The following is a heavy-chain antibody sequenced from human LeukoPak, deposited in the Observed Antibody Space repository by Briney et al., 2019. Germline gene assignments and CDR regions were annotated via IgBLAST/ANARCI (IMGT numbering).Heavy chain of an antibody. J-gene: IGHJ4*02. CDR3: ARASVRGPVVVAANY. Sequence: ASVKVSCKASGYTFTGYYMHWVRHAPGQGLVWMGWINPNSGGTNYAQKCQGRVTMTRDTSISTAYMERSRLRSDDTPVYYCARASVRGPVVVAANYWGQGTLVTVSA. CDR2: INPNSGGT. V-gene: IGHV1-2*02. D-gene: IGHD2-15*01. CDR1: GYTFTGYY.